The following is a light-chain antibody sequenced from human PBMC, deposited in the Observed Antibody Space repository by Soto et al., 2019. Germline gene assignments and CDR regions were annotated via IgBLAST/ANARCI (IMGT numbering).Light chain of an antibody. J-gene: IGKJ5*01. V-gene: IGKV3-20*01. CDR3: QQYGNSPIT. CDR1: QSVSTK. Sequence: EVVMTQSPANLSLSPGAVATLSFRASQSVSTKLAWYQQKPGQAPRLLIYGTSSRATGIPDRFSGSGSGTDFTLTISRLEPEDFAVYYCQQYGNSPITFGQGTRLEIK. CDR2: GTS.